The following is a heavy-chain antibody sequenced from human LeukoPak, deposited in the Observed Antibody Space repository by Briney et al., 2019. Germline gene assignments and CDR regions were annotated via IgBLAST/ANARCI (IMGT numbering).Heavy chain of an antibody. CDR1: GFTFSSYS. CDR2: ISSSSSYI. CDR3: ARVTDTAIYDAFDI. Sequence: PGGSLRLSCAASGFTFSSYSMNWVRQAPGKGLEWVSSISSSSSYIYYADSVKGRFTISRDNAKNSLYLRMNSLRAEDTAVYYCARVTDTAIYDAFDIWGQGTMVTVSS. V-gene: IGHV3-21*01. J-gene: IGHJ3*02. D-gene: IGHD5-18*01.